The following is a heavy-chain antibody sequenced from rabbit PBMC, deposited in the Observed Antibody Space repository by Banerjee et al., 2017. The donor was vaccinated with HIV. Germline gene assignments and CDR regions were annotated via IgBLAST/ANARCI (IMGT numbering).Heavy chain of an antibody. CDR1: GFSFSSSYW. CDR2: IDPVFSST. Sequence: QEQLVESGGGLVQPEGSLTLTCTASGFSFSSSYWICWVRQAPGKGLEWIGYIDPVFSSTYYASWAKGRFAISRTSSTTVTLQMTSLTAADTATYFCARNVGAAGYGYGSDLWGQGTLVTVS. V-gene: IGHV1S45*01. CDR3: ARNVGAAGYGYGSDL. J-gene: IGHJ4*01. D-gene: IGHD6-1*01.